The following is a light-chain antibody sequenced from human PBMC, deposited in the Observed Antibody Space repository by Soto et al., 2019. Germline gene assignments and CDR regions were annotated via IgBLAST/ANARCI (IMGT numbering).Light chain of an antibody. CDR3: QKYNSALPVT. CDR2: AAS. CDR1: QGISNY. J-gene: IGKJ4*01. Sequence: DIQMTQSPSSLSASVGDRVTITCRASQGISNYLAWYQQKPGKVPKLLIYAASTLQSGVPSRFSGSGSGTDFTLTISSLQPVDVATYYCQKYNSALPVTFGGGTKVEIK. V-gene: IGKV1-27*01.